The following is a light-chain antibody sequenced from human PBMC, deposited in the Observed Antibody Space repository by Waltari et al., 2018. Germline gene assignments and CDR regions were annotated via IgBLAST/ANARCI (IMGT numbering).Light chain of an antibody. CDR1: IDDVGGYNY. Sequence: QSALTQPPSASGSPGQSVTISCTRTIDDVGGYNYVSWYQQHPGKAPKLMIYDVTKRPSGVPDRFSGSKSGNTASLTVSGLQAEDEADYYCSSYAGSNTWVFGGGTKLTVL. V-gene: IGLV2-8*01. CDR3: SSYAGSNTWV. CDR2: DVT. J-gene: IGLJ3*02.